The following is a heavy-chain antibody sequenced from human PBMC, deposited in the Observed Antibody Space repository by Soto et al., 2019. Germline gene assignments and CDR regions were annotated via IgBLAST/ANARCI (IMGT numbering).Heavy chain of an antibody. V-gene: IGHV3-30*18. CDR1: RFSLSSYS. CDR3: AKGEWLFYLYFQH. J-gene: IGHJ1*01. Sequence: GGSLRLSCAACRFSLSSYSMHWVRQAPGKGLEWVAVLSYDGSNKYYADSVKGRFTISRDNSKNTLYLQMNSLRAEDTAVYYCAKGEWLFYLYFQHCGKGTLVTVAS. CDR2: LSYDGSNK. D-gene: IGHD3-3*01.